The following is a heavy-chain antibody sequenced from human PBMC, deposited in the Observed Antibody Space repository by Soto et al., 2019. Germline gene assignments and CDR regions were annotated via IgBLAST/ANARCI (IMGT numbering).Heavy chain of an antibody. CDR3: AKMTSDSYGRNYGMDV. J-gene: IGHJ6*02. CDR2: LSDSGVSP. Sequence: PGGSLRLSCAGSGFPFSSYAMSWVRQAPEKWLEWVSALSDSGVSPYYADSVKGRFTISRDNSKNTLYLQMDSLRVEDTALYYCAKMTSDSYGRNYGMDVWGQGXTVTVYS. D-gene: IGHD5-18*01. V-gene: IGHV3-23*01. CDR1: GFPFSSYA.